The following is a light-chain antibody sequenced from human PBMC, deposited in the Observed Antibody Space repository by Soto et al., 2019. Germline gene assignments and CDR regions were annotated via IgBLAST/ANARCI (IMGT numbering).Light chain of an antibody. CDR1: SSNIGSNT. V-gene: IGLV1-44*01. CDR2: SNN. J-gene: IGLJ2*01. Sequence: QSVLTQPPSASGTPGQRVTISCSGSSSNIGSNTVNWYQQLPGTAPKLLIYSNNQRPSGVPDRFSGSKSGTSASLAISGLQSEDEADYYCAAWDGSLTVVVGGGTKLTVL. CDR3: AAWDGSLTVV.